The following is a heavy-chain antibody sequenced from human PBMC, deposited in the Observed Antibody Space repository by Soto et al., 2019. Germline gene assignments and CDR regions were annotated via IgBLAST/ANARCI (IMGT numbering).Heavy chain of an antibody. Sequence: QVQLVQSGAEVKKPGASVKVSCKAPRYIFTAYFMHWVRQAPGQGLEWMGWINPNNSATHCGLSFQGRVTMTRDASISTAYMELSSLRSDDTAVYYCASHGPGARFDPWGQGTLVIVSS. CDR1: RYIFTAYF. J-gene: IGHJ5*02. CDR2: INPNNSAT. CDR3: ASHGPGARFDP. V-gene: IGHV1-2*02.